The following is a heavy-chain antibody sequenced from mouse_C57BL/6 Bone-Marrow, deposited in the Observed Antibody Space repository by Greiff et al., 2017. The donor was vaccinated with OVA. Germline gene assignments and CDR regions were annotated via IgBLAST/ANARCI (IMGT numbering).Heavy chain of an antibody. V-gene: IGHV5-6*01. Sequence: DVQLVESGGDLVKPGGSLKLSCAASGFTFSSYGMSWVRQTPDKRLEWVATISSGGSYTYYPDSVKGRFTISRDNAKNTLYLQMSSLKSEDTAMYYCARYYYGSSYRYFDVWGTGTTVTVSS. J-gene: IGHJ1*03. CDR1: GFTFSSYG. D-gene: IGHD1-1*01. CDR2: ISSGGSYT. CDR3: ARYYYGSSYRYFDV.